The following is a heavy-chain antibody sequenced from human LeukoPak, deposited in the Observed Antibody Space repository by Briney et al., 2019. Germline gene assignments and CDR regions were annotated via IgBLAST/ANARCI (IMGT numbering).Heavy chain of an antibody. CDR3: ARGDYYDSSGYYYVLFDY. V-gene: IGHV3-30*04. D-gene: IGHD3-22*01. CDR2: ISYDGSNK. J-gene: IGHJ4*02. CDR1: GFTFSSYA. Sequence: PGGSLRLSCAASGFTFSSYAMHWVRQAPGKGLEWVAVISYDGSNKYYADSVKGRFTISRDNSKNTLYLQMNSLRAEDTAVYYCARGDYYDSSGYYYVLFDYWGRGTLVTVSS.